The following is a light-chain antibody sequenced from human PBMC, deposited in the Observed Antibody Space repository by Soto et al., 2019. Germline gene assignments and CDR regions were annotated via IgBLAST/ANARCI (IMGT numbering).Light chain of an antibody. J-gene: IGLJ2*01. V-gene: IGLV2-14*01. CDR2: DVS. CDR3: SSYTSSSTVL. Sequence: QSVLTQPASVSGSPGQWITLSCTGTSSDVGGYNYVSWYQQHPGKAPKLMIYDVSNQASGVSNRFSGSKAGNTASMTISGLLAEDEADYYCSSYTSSSTVLFGGGTKVTVL. CDR1: SSDVGGYNY.